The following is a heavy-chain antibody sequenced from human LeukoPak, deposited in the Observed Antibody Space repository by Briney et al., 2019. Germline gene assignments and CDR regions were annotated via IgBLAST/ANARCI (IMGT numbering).Heavy chain of an antibody. Sequence: SGTLSLTCAVSGGSISSGNWWSWVRQTPGKGLEWIGEIYHSGSTNYNPSLKSRVTISVDTSKNQFSLKLSSVTAADTAVYYCARLTRYYYYYYMDVWGKGTTVTISS. J-gene: IGHJ6*03. D-gene: IGHD4-23*01. CDR2: IYHSGST. CDR3: ARLTRYYYYYYMDV. V-gene: IGHV4-4*02. CDR1: GGSISSGNW.